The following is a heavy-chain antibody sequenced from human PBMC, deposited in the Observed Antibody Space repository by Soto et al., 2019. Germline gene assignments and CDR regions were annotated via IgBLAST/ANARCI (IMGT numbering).Heavy chain of an antibody. CDR2: IYYSGST. Sequence: PSETLSLTCTVSGVSISSYYWSWIRQPPGKGLEWIGYIYYSGSTNYNPSLKSRVTISVDTSKNQFSLKLSSVTAADTAVYYCARGANITGYYYYYYMDVWGKGTTVTV. J-gene: IGHJ6*03. CDR1: GVSISSYY. CDR3: ARGANITGYYYYYYMDV. D-gene: IGHD5-12*01. V-gene: IGHV4-59*01.